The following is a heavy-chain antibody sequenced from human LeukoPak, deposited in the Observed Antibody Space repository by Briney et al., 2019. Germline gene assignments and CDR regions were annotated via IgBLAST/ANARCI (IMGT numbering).Heavy chain of an antibody. D-gene: IGHD3-10*01. V-gene: IGHV4-59*01. CDR3: AREVVRGVLYYFDY. J-gene: IGHJ4*02. Sequence: PSETLSLTCTVSGGSISSYYWSWIRQPPGKGLGWVGYIYYRGSTNYNPSLKSRVTISVDPSKNQFSLKLSSVTAADTAVYYCAREVVRGVLYYFDYWGQGTLVTVSS. CDR1: GGSISSYY. CDR2: IYYRGST.